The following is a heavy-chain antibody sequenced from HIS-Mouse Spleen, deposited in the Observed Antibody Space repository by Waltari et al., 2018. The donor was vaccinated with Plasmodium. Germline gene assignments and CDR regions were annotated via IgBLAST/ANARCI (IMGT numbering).Heavy chain of an antibody. CDR2: INHSGRT. J-gene: IGHJ4*02. Sequence: QVQLQQWGAGLLKPSETLSLTCAVYGGSFSGYYWSWIRQPPGKGLEWIGEINHSGRTNYNPSLKSRVTISGDTSKNQFSRKLSSVTAADTAVYYCARGRRIVVVTAPRGFFDYWGQGTLVTVSS. CDR3: ARGRRIVVVTAPRGFFDY. CDR1: GGSFSGYY. V-gene: IGHV4-34*01. D-gene: IGHD2-21*02.